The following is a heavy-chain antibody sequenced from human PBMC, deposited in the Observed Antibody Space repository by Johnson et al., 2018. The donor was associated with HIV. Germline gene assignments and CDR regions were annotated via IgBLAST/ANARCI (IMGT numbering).Heavy chain of an antibody. Sequence: QMLLVESGGGVVQPGGSLRLSCAASGFSFGSYGMHWVRQAPGKGLEWVAFIRYDGSHKYYADSVKGRFTISRDNSKNTLYLQMNSLRAEDTAVYYCAREGTLGTFDIWGQGTMVTVSS. CDR2: IRYDGSHK. D-gene: IGHD1-1*01. V-gene: IGHV3-30*02. J-gene: IGHJ3*02. CDR3: AREGTLGTFDI. CDR1: GFSFGSYG.